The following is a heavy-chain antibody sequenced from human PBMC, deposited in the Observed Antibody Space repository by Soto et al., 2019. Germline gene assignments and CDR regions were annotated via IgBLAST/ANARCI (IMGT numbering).Heavy chain of an antibody. V-gene: IGHV3-9*01. CDR3: AKSFVTTTNLYGFMDV. Sequence: EVQLVESGGNLVQPGRSLRLSCAASGFVFRDFAMHWVRQTPGNGLEWVSGITWNGVAMGYADSVKGRFTISRDDARNSLYLQMNRLRPEATALYYCAKSFVTTTNLYGFMDVWGKGTSLTAS. CDR2: ITWNGVAM. CDR1: GFVFRDFA. J-gene: IGHJ6*03. D-gene: IGHD1-1*01.